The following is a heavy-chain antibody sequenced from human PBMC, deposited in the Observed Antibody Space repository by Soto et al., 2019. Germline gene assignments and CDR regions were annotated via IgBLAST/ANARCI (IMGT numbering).Heavy chain of an antibody. V-gene: IGHV1-46*01. Sequence: GASVKVSCKASGYPFTSYYMHWVRQAPGQGLEWMGIINPSSGSTSYAQKFQGRVTMTRDTSTSTVYMELSSLRSEDTAVYYCARESRLNYFDYWGQGTLVTVSS. CDR1: GYPFTSYY. CDR2: INPSSGST. CDR3: ARESRLNYFDY. D-gene: IGHD2-2*01. J-gene: IGHJ4*02.